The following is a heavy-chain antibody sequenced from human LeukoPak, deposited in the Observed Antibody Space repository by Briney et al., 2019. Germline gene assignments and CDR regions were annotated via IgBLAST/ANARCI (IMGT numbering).Heavy chain of an antibody. J-gene: IGHJ4*02. V-gene: IGHV4-39*01. D-gene: IGHD6-13*01. CDR1: GGSIRSSYYY. Sequence: SETLSLTCTVSGGSIRSSYYYWGWIRQPPGKGLEWIGSIYDSGSTYYNPSLKSRVTISVDTSKNQFSLKLSSVTAADTAVYYCARGGGSSSWDYFDYWGQGTLVTVSS. CDR2: IYDSGST. CDR3: ARGGGSSSWDYFDY.